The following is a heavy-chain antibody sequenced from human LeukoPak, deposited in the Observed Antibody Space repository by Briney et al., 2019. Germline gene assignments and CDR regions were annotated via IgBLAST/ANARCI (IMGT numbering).Heavy chain of an antibody. Sequence: GGSLRLSCTASEFTFSNYWMSWARQAPGKGLEWVANIKQEGSETYSVDSVKGRFTISRDNAKNSLYLQMNSLRAEDTALYYCARGGQYSGYYYFDYWGQGTLVTVSS. V-gene: IGHV3-7*01. CDR3: ARGGQYSGYYYFDY. J-gene: IGHJ4*02. D-gene: IGHD3-22*01. CDR2: IKQEGSET. CDR1: EFTFSNYW.